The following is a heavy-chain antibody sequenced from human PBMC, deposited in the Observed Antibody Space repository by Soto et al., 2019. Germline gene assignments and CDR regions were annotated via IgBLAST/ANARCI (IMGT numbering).Heavy chain of an antibody. Sequence: SETLSLTCAVSGGSISSSNWWSWVRQPPGKGLEWIGEIYHSGSTNYNPSLKSRVTISVDRSKNQFSLKLSSVTAADTAVYYCARASHRSRWFDPWGQGTLVTVSS. J-gene: IGHJ5*02. V-gene: IGHV4-4*02. CDR2: IYHSGST. CDR1: GGSISSSNW. CDR3: ARASHRSRWFDP.